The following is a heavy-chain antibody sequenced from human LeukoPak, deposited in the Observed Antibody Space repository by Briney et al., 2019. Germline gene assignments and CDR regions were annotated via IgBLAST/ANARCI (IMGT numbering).Heavy chain of an antibody. J-gene: IGHJ5*02. CDR3: ARMRHPRIVGTYNWFDP. CDR2: INSDGSST. V-gene: IGHV3-74*01. CDR1: GFTFSSYC. D-gene: IGHD1-26*01. Sequence: GGSLRLSCAASGFTFSSYCMHWVRQAPGKGLVWVSRINSDGSSTSYADSVKGRFTISRDNAKNTLYLQMNSLRAEDTAVYYCARMRHPRIVGTYNWFDPWGQGTLVTVSS.